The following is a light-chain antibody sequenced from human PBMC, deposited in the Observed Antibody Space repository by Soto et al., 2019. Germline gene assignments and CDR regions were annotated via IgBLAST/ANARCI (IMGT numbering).Light chain of an antibody. CDR2: GYK. CDR1: SSNVGAGYD. V-gene: IGLV1-40*02. CDR3: QSFDISLRCFV. J-gene: IGLJ1*01. Sequence: QSVLTQPPSVSGAPGQRITISCTGTSSNVGAGYDVHWYQHLPGRAPRLLVYGYKNRASGIPDRFSVSRSGTSDSLAITGLQAEDEAEYFCQSFDISLRCFVFGGGTKVTVL.